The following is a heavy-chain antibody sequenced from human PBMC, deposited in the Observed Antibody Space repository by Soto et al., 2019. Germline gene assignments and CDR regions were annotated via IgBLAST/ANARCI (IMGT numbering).Heavy chain of an antibody. V-gene: IGHV3-13*01. CDR2: IGTAGDT. Sequence: GGSLRLSCAASGFTFSSYDMHWVRQATGKGLEWVSAIGTAGDTYYPGSVKGRFTISSENAKNSLYLQMNSLRAGDTAVYYCARVPPGIAAAGDRYYFDYWGQGTLVTVSS. J-gene: IGHJ4*02. CDR3: ARVPPGIAAAGDRYYFDY. CDR1: GFTFSSYD. D-gene: IGHD6-13*01.